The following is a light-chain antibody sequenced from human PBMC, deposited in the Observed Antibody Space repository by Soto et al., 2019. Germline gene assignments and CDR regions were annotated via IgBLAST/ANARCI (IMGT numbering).Light chain of an antibody. CDR1: TSDVGSYNL. J-gene: IGLJ1*01. CDR2: EGS. Sequence: QSVLTQPASVSGSPGQSITISCTGTTSDVGSYNLVSWYQQHPGKGPKLMIYEGSERPSGVSNRFSGSKSGNTASLTISGLQAEDEADYYCCSYAGSSTFVFGTGTKLTVL. V-gene: IGLV2-23*01. CDR3: CSYAGSSTFV.